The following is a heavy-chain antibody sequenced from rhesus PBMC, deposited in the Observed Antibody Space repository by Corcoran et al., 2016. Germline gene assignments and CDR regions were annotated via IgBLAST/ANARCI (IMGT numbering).Heavy chain of an antibody. V-gene: IGHV4-76*01. Sequence: QVQLQESGPGLVKPSETLSLTCAVSGGSISGGYDWSWIRQPSGKGLEWIGFINGRSGRTNYNPSLKDRVTISKDTSKNQFSLKLSSVTAADTAVYYCARRGYSYNYFDYWGQGVLVTVSS. CDR2: INGRSGRT. D-gene: IGHD5-12*01. CDR1: GGSISGGYD. CDR3: ARRGYSYNYFDY. J-gene: IGHJ4*01.